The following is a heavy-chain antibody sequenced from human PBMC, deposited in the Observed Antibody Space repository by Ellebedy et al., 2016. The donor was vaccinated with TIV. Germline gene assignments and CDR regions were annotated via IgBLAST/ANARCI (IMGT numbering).Heavy chain of an antibody. V-gene: IGHV3-7*01. Sequence: PGGSLRLSCAASGFTFSSYWMSWVRQAPGKGLEWVAKIKPDGSDKWYVDSVKGRLTISRDSAKNSLYLHMNSLRAEDTAVYYCARSTVINPEGDAYDIWGQGTKVTVSS. D-gene: IGHD4-23*01. CDR2: IKPDGSDK. CDR1: GFTFSSYW. J-gene: IGHJ3*02. CDR3: ARSTVINPEGDAYDI.